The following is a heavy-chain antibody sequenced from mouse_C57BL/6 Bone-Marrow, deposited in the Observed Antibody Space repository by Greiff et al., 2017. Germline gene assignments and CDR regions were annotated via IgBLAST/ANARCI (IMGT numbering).Heavy chain of an antibody. CDR2: ISNGGGST. CDR1: GFTFSDYY. CDR3: ARRLGTKPDWYFDV. V-gene: IGHV5-12*01. D-gene: IGHD1-3*01. Sequence: EVKLMESGGGLVQPGGSLKLSCAASGFTFSDYYMYWVRQTPEKRLEWVAYISNGGGSTYYPDTVKGRFTISRDNAKNTLYLQMSRLKSEDTAMYYCARRLGTKPDWYFDVWGTGTTVTVSS. J-gene: IGHJ1*03.